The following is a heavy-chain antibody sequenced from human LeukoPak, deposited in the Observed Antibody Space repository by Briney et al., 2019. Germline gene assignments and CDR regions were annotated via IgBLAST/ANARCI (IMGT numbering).Heavy chain of an antibody. V-gene: IGHV3-74*01. CDR3: AKDHYWSIDY. CDR2: IKGDGIST. CDR1: GFDFSSNW. J-gene: IGHJ4*02. D-gene: IGHD3-3*01. Sequence: GGSLRLSCAASGFDFSSNWMHWVRHAPGEGLVWVSRIKGDGISTNYADSVKGRFTISRDIAKNTLYLQMNSLRAEDTGVYYCAKDHYWSIDYWGRGTLVTVSS.